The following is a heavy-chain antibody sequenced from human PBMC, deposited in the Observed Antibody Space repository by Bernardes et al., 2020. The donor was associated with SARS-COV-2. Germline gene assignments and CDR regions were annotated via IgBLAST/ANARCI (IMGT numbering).Heavy chain of an antibody. CDR3: ARGRTRLDV. CDR2: TYYRSKWYK. V-gene: IGHV6-1*01. Sequence: SQTLSLTFAIFGDSFSSDSGAWTLLRQSPSRGLEWLGRTYYRSKWYKDYALSVKSRIIINPDTSNNQFSLQLTSVTAEDTAVYYCARGRTRLDVWGQGTVVSVSS. J-gene: IGHJ3*01. D-gene: IGHD4-17*01. CDR1: GDSFSSDSGA.